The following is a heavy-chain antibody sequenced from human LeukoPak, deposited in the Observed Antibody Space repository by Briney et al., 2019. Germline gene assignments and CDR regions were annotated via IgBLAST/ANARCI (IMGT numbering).Heavy chain of an antibody. CDR2: ISPSGGST. CDR1: GYTFTSNY. V-gene: IGHV1-46*01. D-gene: IGHD3-22*01. Sequence: GASVKVSCKAFGYTFTSNYMHWVRQAPGQGPEWMGVISPSGGSTTYAQKFQGRVTLTRDMSTSTDYLELSSLRSEDTAVYYCARVEWSSGYYGFDYWGQGTLVTVSS. CDR3: ARVEWSSGYYGFDY. J-gene: IGHJ4*02.